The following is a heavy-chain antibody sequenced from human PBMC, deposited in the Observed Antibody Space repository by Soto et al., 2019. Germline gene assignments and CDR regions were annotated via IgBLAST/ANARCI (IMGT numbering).Heavy chain of an antibody. D-gene: IGHD3-22*01. J-gene: IGHJ4*02. CDR3: ASTMSPRDPLIKFDY. Sequence: SETLSLTCTVSGGSISSGGYYWSWIRQHPGKGLEWIGYIYYSGRTYYNPSLKSRVTISVDTSKNQFSLKLSSVTAADTAVYYCASTMSPRDPLIKFDYWGQGTLVTVSS. CDR1: GGSISSGGYY. CDR2: IYYSGRT. V-gene: IGHV4-31*03.